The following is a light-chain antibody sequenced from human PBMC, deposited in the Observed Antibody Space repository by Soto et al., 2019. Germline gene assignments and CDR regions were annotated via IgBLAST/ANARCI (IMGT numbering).Light chain of an antibody. CDR1: QSIGTY. Sequence: EIVLTQSPATVSLSPGERATLSCRASQSIGTYLAWYQQKPGQAPRLLMYGASIRAAGVPDRFSGSGSGTEFTLTISRLEPEDFTVYYCHHYETFGQGTKVDI. V-gene: IGKV3-20*01. CDR2: GAS. J-gene: IGKJ1*01. CDR3: HHYET.